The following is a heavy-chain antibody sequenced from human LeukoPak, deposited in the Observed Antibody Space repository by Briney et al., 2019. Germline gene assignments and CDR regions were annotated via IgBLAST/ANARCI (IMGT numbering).Heavy chain of an antibody. D-gene: IGHD4-11*01. CDR1: GYSISSGYF. Sequence: SETLSLTCAVSGYSISSGYFWGWIRQSPGKGLEWIGSIYHSGTTYYNPSLKSRVTISVDTSKNRFSLKLSSVTAADTAVYYCARPPDSSDYGAAFDWWGQGTLVTVSS. J-gene: IGHJ4*02. CDR3: ARPPDSSDYGAAFDW. CDR2: IYHSGTT. V-gene: IGHV4-38-2*01.